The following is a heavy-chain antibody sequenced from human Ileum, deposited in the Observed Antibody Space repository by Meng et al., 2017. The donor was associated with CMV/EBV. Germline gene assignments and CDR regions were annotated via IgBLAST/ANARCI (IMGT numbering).Heavy chain of an antibody. V-gene: IGHV3-21*01. J-gene: IGHJ4*02. Sequence: GGSLRLSCAASGFSFSRYSMNWLRQAPGKGLEWVSSIGGTGSGIYYPDSVKGRFTISRDNARNTLYLEMSSLRAEDTAVYYCTRDRLEGDCSGPGFWGQGTVVTVSS. D-gene: IGHD2-21*02. CDR1: GFSFSRYS. CDR2: IGGTGSGI. CDR3: TRDRLEGDCSGPGF.